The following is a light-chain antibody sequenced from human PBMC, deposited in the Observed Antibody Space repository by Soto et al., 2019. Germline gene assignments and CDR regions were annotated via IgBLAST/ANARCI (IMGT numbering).Light chain of an antibody. V-gene: IGKV3-15*01. Sequence: EIVMTQSPATLSVSPGERATLSCRASQRISGYLAWYQQKPGQAPRLLIYRASTRTTGIPARFSGSGSGTEFTLTINSLQSEDFAVYYCQQYNNWPITFGQGTRLEI. CDR3: QQYNNWPIT. CDR1: QRISGY. J-gene: IGKJ5*01. CDR2: RAS.